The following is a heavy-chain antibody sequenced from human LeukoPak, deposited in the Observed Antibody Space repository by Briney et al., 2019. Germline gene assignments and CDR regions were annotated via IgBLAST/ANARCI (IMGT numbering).Heavy chain of an antibody. CDR1: GGSISSGGYY. D-gene: IGHD5-24*01. Sequence: SETLSLTCTVSGGSISSGGYYWSWIRQHPGKGLEWIGYIYYSGSTYYNPSLKSRVTISVDTSKNQFSLKLSSVTAADTAVYYCAERRDGYKFDYWGQGTLVTVSS. J-gene: IGHJ4*02. V-gene: IGHV4-31*03. CDR2: IYYSGST. CDR3: AERRDGYKFDY.